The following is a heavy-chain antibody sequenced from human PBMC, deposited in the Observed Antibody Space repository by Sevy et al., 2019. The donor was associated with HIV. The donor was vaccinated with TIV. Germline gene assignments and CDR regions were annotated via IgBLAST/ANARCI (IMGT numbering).Heavy chain of an antibody. J-gene: IGHJ5*02. CDR3: ARDGRYCSGGSCYDWFDP. D-gene: IGHD2-15*01. V-gene: IGHV1-18*01. CDR1: GYTFTSYG. Sequence: ASVKVSCKASGYTFTSYGISWVRQAPGQGLEWMGWISAYNGNTNYAQKLQGRVTMTTDTSTGTAYMELRSLRSDDTAVYYCARDGRYCSGGSCYDWFDPWGQGTLVTVSS. CDR2: ISAYNGNT.